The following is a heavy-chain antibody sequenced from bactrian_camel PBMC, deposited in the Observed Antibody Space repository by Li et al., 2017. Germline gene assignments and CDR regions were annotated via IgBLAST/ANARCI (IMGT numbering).Heavy chain of an antibody. J-gene: IGHJ4*01. CDR2: IDSDGIT. CDR1: GSIYSDAC. CDR3: AANFGPYCSGTYLTRRANF. V-gene: IGHV3S53*01. Sequence: HVQLVESGGGSVQAGGSLRLSCVASGSIYSDACMGWVRQAPGKEREGVAAIDSDGITNYADSVKGRFTISRDKANDTMNLQMNSLKAEDTAMYYCAANFGPYCSGTYLTRRANFWGQGTQVTVS. D-gene: IGHD2*01.